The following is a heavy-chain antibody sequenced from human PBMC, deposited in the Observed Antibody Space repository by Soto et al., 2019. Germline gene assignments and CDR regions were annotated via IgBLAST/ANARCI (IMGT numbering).Heavy chain of an antibody. V-gene: IGHV3-33*01. CDR1: GFTFSSYG. CDR3: ARDVRYSGSPGAFDI. Sequence: QVQLVESGGGVVQPGRSLRLSCAASGFTFSSYGMHWVRQAPGKGLEWVAVIWYDGSNKYYADSVKGRFTISRDNSKNTRYLQMNSLRAEDTAVYYCARDVRYSGSPGAFDIWGQGTMVTVSS. D-gene: IGHD1-26*01. J-gene: IGHJ3*02. CDR2: IWYDGSNK.